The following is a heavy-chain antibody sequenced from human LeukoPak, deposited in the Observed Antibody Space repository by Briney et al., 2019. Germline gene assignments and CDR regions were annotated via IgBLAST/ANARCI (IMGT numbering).Heavy chain of an antibody. Sequence: PSETLSLTCTVSGYSISSGYYWGWIRQPPGKGLEWIGYIYYSGSTNYNPSLKSRVTISVDTSKNQFSLKLSSVTAADTAVYYCARGYSYGLSFDYWGQGTLVTVSS. J-gene: IGHJ4*02. CDR3: ARGYSYGLSFDY. CDR2: IYYSGST. V-gene: IGHV4-61*01. CDR1: GYSISSGYY. D-gene: IGHD5-18*01.